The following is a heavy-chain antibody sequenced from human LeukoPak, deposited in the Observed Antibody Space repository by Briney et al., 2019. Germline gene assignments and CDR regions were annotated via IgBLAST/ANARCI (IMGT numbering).Heavy chain of an antibody. Sequence: PSETLSLTCTSSLYSVTLYLWSWSRQSPGKGLEWIGNIYYTGTINYNPSLTSRVTLSVDTSKNQFSLKLTSLTAADTGLYYCARSGLREHYYMDSWGKGTLVIVSS. J-gene: IGHJ4*02. CDR2: IYYTGTI. CDR3: ARSGLREHYYMDS. V-gene: IGHV4-59*02. D-gene: IGHD1-26*01. CDR1: LYSVTLYL.